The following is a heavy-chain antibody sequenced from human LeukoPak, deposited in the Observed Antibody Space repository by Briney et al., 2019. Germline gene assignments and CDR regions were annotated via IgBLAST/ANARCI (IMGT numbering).Heavy chain of an antibody. Sequence: SSETLSLTCSVSGGSTSDYYWNWIRQPAGQGLEWLGPIYYTGNTAYNPSLESRLTMSLDTAKNQFSLKVTSVTAADTAVYYCARGGTLFTYFDSWGQGTLVTVSS. CDR2: IYYTGNT. D-gene: IGHD3-10*02. CDR3: ARGGTLFTYFDS. J-gene: IGHJ4*02. CDR1: GGSTSDYY. V-gene: IGHV4-4*07.